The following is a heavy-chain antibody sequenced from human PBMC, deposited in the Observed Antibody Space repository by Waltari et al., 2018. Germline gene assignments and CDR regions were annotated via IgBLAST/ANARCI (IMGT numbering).Heavy chain of an antibody. CDR2: IYYSGST. J-gene: IGHJ3*02. D-gene: IGHD1-26*01. V-gene: IGHV4-59*01. Sequence: QVQLQESGPGLVKPSETLSLTCTVSGGSISSYYWNWLRQPPGKGLEWIGYIYYSGSTNYNPSLKSRVTISVDTSKNQFSLKLSSVTAADTAVYYCARVGGSYSIVDIWGQGTMVTVSS. CDR1: GGSISSYY. CDR3: ARVGGSYSIVDI.